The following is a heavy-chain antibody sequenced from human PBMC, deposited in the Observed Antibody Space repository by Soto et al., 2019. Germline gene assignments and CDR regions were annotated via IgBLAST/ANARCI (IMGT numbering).Heavy chain of an antibody. V-gene: IGHV3-21*01. CDR3: ARDDVLCDGGRCYGVPLDV. CDR1: GFTFSSYS. D-gene: IGHD2-15*01. Sequence: PGGSLRLSCAASGFTFSSYSMNWVRQAPGKGLEWVSSISSSSSYIYYAVSVKGRFTISRDNAENSLYLQMNSLRAEDTAVYYCARDDVLCDGGRCYGVPLDVWGKGTTVTVSS. J-gene: IGHJ6*04. CDR2: ISSSSSYI.